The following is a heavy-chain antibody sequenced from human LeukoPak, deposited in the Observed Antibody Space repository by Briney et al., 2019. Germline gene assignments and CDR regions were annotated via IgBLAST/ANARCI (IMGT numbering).Heavy chain of an antibody. V-gene: IGHV3-48*01. CDR2: ISSSSSTI. Sequence: GGSLRLSCAASGFTFSSYEMNWVRQAPGKGLEWVSYISSSSSTIYYADSVKGRFTISRDNARNSLYLQMNSLRAEDTAVYYCARERMVAAGNWFDPWGQGTLVTVSS. D-gene: IGHD6-13*01. CDR3: ARERMVAAGNWFDP. J-gene: IGHJ5*02. CDR1: GFTFSSYE.